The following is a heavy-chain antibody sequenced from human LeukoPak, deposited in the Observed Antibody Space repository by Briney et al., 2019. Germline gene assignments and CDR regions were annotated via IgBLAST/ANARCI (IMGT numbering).Heavy chain of an antibody. V-gene: IGHV4-61*02. CDR2: IYTSGST. D-gene: IGHD2-2*02. Sequence: PSETLSLTCTVSGGSISSGSYYWSWIRQPAGKGLEWIGRIYTSGSTNYNPSLKGRVTISVDTSKNQFSLKLSSVTAADTAVYYCAREDYCSSTSCYTHLDYWGQGTLVTVSS. CDR1: GGSISSGSYY. J-gene: IGHJ4*02. CDR3: AREDYCSSTSCYTHLDY.